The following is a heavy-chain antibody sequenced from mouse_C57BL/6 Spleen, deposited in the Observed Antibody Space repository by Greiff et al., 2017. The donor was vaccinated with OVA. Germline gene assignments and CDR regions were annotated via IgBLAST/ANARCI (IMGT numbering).Heavy chain of an antibody. CDR3: ARSAPYGSSYRFAY. CDR1: GYSFTGYY. D-gene: IGHD1-1*01. J-gene: IGHJ3*01. V-gene: IGHV1-42*01. Sequence: EVQLQQSGPELVKPGASVKISCKASGYSFTGYYMNWVKQSPEKSLEWIGEINPSTGGTTYNQKFKAKATLTVDKSSSTAYMQLKSLTSEDSAFYYCARSAPYGSSYRFAYWGQGTLVTVSA. CDR2: INPSTGGT.